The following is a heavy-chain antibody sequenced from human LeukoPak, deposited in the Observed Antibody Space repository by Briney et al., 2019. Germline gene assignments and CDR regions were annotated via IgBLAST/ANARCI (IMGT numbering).Heavy chain of an antibody. CDR2: INSDGSST. Sequence: GGSLRLSCAASGFTFSSYWMHWVRQAPGKGLVWVSRINSDGSSTSYADSVKGRFTISRDNAKNTLYLQMNSLRAEDTAVYYCARRGRGAARFDYWGQGTLVTVSS. CDR1: GFTFSSYW. J-gene: IGHJ4*02. CDR3: ARRGRGAARFDY. D-gene: IGHD6-6*01. V-gene: IGHV3-74*01.